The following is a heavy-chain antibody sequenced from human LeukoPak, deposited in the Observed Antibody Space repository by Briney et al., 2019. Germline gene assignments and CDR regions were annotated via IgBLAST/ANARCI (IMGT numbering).Heavy chain of an antibody. D-gene: IGHD6-19*01. Sequence: SETLSLTCTVSGGSISSGSYYWSWLRQPAGKGLEWIGRIYTSGSTNYNPSLKSRVTISVDTSKNQFSLKLSSVTAADTAVYYCASFGIAVVQDYWGQGTLVTVSS. J-gene: IGHJ4*02. CDR2: IYTSGST. CDR3: ASFGIAVVQDY. V-gene: IGHV4-61*02. CDR1: GGSISSGSYY.